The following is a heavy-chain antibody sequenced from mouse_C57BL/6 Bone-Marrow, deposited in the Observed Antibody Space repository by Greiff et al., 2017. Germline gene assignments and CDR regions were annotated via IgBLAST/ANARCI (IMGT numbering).Heavy chain of an antibody. CDR2: IDPEDGGT. CDR3: ATGDSTLDY. J-gene: IGHJ4*01. CDR1: GFNITDYY. Sequence: EVQLQQSGAELVKPGASVKLSCTASGFNITDYYMTWVKQRTEQGLEWIGGIDPEDGGTKYAPKFQGKATITADTSSNTAYLQLSSLTSGDTAIYYCATGDSTLDYGGKGTSVTVSS. V-gene: IGHV14-2*01.